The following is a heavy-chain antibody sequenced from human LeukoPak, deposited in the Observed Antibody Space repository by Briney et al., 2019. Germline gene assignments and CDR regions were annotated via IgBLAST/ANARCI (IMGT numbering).Heavy chain of an antibody. D-gene: IGHD3-22*01. Sequence: PSETLSLTCTVSGGSISSHYWSWIRQPPGKGLEWIGYIYSSGSTNYNPSLKSRVTISVDTSKNQFSLKLSSVTAADTAVYYCARDSSGSFDYWGQGTLVTVSP. CDR3: ARDSSGSFDY. V-gene: IGHV4-59*11. J-gene: IGHJ4*02. CDR2: IYSSGST. CDR1: GGSISSHY.